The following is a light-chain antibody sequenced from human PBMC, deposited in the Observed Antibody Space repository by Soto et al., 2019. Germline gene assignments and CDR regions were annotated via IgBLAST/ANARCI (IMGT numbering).Light chain of an antibody. J-gene: IGKJ2*01. Sequence: DIQMTQSPSSLSASVGDRVTITCRASQSISSYLNWYQQKPGKAPKLLIYAASSLQSGVPSRFSVSGSGTDFTLTISSLQPEDFATYYCQQTYSTPYTFGQRTKLEIK. CDR1: QSISSY. CDR2: AAS. V-gene: IGKV1-39*01. CDR3: QQTYSTPYT.